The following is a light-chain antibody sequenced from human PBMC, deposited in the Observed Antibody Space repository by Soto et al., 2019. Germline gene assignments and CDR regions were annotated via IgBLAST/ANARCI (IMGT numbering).Light chain of an antibody. CDR3: QSYDTSLSGVI. CDR1: SSNIGAGYD. Sequence: QSALTQTPSVSGAPGQKITMSCTGSSSNIGAGYDVHWYQQVPGAAPRLLIYADNNRPAGVPDRFSASKSGTSASLAITGLQGEDEANYYCQSYDTSLSGVIFGAGTKVTVL. J-gene: IGLJ2*01. CDR2: ADN. V-gene: IGLV1-40*01.